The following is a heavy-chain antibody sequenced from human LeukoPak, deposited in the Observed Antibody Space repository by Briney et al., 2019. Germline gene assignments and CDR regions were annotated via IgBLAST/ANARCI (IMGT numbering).Heavy chain of an antibody. CDR1: GFTFSSYA. Sequence: GRSLRLSCAASGFTFSSYAMHWVRQAPGKGLEWVAVISYDGSNKYYADSVKGRFTISRDNSKNSLYLQMNSLRTEDTALYYCATGDSSGYYSTAGGFDYWGQGTLVTVSS. D-gene: IGHD3-22*01. CDR2: ISYDGSNK. CDR3: ATGDSSGYYSTAGGFDY. J-gene: IGHJ4*02. V-gene: IGHV3-30-3*01.